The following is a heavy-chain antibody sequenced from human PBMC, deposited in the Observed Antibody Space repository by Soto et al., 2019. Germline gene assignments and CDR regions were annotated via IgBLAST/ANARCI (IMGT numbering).Heavy chain of an antibody. CDR1: GFAFSSYA. D-gene: IGHD3-3*01. V-gene: IGHV3-23*01. J-gene: IGHJ4*02. CDR3: AKMSDFWSGSPTYHFDY. Sequence: RLSCAASGFAFSSYAMSWVRQAPGKGLEWVSVISGSGSSTYYADSVKGRFTISRDNSKKTLYVQMNSLRAEDTAVYYCAKMSDFWSGSPTYHFDYWGQGTQVTVSS. CDR2: ISGSGSST.